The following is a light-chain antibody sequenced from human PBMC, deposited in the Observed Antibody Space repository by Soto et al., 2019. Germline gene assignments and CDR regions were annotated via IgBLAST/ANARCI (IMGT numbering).Light chain of an antibody. Sequence: DIVMTQSPDSLAVSLGERATINCKSSQSVFYSSSNKNYVAWYQQKPGQPPKLLIYWASTRESGVPDRFSGSGSGTDFTLTISSLQAEDVAVYYCQQYYSTPLAFGQGTTVEIK. CDR2: WAS. CDR1: QSVFYSSSNKNY. V-gene: IGKV4-1*01. CDR3: QQYYSTPLA. J-gene: IGKJ1*01.